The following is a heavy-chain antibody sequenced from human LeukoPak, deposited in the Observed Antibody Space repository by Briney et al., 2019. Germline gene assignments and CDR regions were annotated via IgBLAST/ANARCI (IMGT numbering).Heavy chain of an antibody. CDR2: IYYSEGA. CDR3: ARRPRYCSGGSCYTIFDY. V-gene: IGHV4-61*01. D-gene: IGHD2-15*01. Sequence: PSETLSLTCTVSGGSISSGSYYWSWMRQAPGKGLEWIGSIYYSEGANYNPSLQSRVTISLDTSKNKFFLKLTSVTAADTAVYYCARRPRYCSGGSCYTIFDYWGQGTLVTVSS. J-gene: IGHJ4*02. CDR1: GGSISSGSYY.